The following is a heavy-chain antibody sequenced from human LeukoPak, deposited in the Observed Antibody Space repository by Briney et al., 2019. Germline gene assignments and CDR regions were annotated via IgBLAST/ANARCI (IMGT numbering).Heavy chain of an antibody. J-gene: IGHJ4*02. Sequence: GGSLRLSCAASGFTFSTYWMGWVRQAPGKGLEWVAKIKPDGSEKDHVDSVKGRFTISRDNAKNSMYLQMSSLRAEDTAMYYCVRERSGFDYWGQGTLVTVSS. V-gene: IGHV3-7*01. CDR1: GFTFSTYW. CDR3: VRERSGFDY. CDR2: IKPDGSEK.